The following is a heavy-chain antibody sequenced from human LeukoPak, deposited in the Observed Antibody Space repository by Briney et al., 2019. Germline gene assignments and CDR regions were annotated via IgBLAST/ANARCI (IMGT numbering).Heavy chain of an antibody. CDR1: KFTFSNCA. D-gene: IGHD3-22*01. CDR3: ARPSRGYYWGAAFDI. J-gene: IGHJ3*02. Sequence: GRSLRLSCAASKFTFSNCAMHWVRQAPGKGLEWVAVISYDGTNKYYADSVKGRFTISRDNSKNTLYLQMNSLRTEDTALYYCARPSRGYYWGAAFDIWGQGTMVTVSS. V-gene: IGHV3-30*04. CDR2: ISYDGTNK.